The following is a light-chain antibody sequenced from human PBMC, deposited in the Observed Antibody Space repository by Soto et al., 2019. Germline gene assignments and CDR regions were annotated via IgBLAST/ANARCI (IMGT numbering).Light chain of an antibody. V-gene: IGKV3-20*01. J-gene: IGKJ1*01. CDR1: QSVSNS. CDR2: DSS. Sequence: ENVLTQSPGTLSLSPGERATLSCRTSQSVSNSLAWYQQKPGQAPRLLITDSSKRATGIPDRFSGSGSGTDFTLTISRLEPEDFPVYYCQQHSSSPPTFGQGSKVEIK. CDR3: QQHSSSPPT.